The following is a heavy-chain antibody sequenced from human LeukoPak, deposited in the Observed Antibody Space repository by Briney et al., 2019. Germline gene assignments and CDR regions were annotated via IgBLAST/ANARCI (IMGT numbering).Heavy chain of an antibody. D-gene: IGHD6-6*01. J-gene: IGHJ4*02. Sequence: ASVKVSCKAFGYTFTSNYMHWVRQAPGQGPEWMGAISPSGGSTTYAQKFQGRVTLTRDMSTSTDYLELSSLRSEDTAVYYCARDHYGSSWDYWGQGTLVTVSS. V-gene: IGHV1-46*01. CDR1: GYTFTSNY. CDR2: ISPSGGST. CDR3: ARDHYGSSWDY.